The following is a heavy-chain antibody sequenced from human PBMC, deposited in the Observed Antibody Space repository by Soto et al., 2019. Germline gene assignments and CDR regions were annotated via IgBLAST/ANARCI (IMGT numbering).Heavy chain of an antibody. J-gene: IGHJ3*02. V-gene: IGHV1-2*02. CDR3: ACRGYSYGLDAFDS. CDR2: INPNSGET. Sequence: ASVKASCKASGYTVTGYYPHWVGQAPGHGLEWMGWINPNSGETNYAQKFQGRVTMTRDTSISTAYMELSRLGSDDTAVYYGACRGYSYGLDAFDSWGQATMVTVSS. CDR1: GYTVTGYY. D-gene: IGHD5-18*01.